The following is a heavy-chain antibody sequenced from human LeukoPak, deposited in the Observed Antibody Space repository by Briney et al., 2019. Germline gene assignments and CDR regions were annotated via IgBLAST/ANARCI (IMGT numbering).Heavy chain of an antibody. CDR3: AKATPSGVSWGNYYFDY. V-gene: IGHV3-9*03. Sequence: GRSLRLSCAASGFTFDDYAMHWVRQAPGKGLEWVSGIGWNSGSIGYADSVKGRFTISRDNAKNSLYLQMNSLRAEDMALYYCAKATPSGVSWGNYYFDYWGQGTLVTVSS. CDR2: IGWNSGSI. CDR1: GFTFDDYA. D-gene: IGHD7-27*01. J-gene: IGHJ4*02.